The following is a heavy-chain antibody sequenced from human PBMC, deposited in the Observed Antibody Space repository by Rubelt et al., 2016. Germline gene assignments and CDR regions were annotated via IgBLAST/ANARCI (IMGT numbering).Heavy chain of an antibody. Sequence: GYIHYSGSTNYNPSLKSRVTISVDTSKNQFSLKLSSVTAADTAVYYCARQVYNWFDPWGQGTLVTVSS. CDR3: ARQVYNWFDP. V-gene: IGHV4-59*08. J-gene: IGHJ5*02. CDR2: IHYSGST.